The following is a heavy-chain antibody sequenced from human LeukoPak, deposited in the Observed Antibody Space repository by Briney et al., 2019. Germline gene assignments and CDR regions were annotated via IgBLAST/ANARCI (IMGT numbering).Heavy chain of an antibody. CDR3: AKEFWGSYSGGGFDY. CDR2: ISGSGGST. J-gene: IGHJ4*02. Sequence: GGSLRLSCAASGFTFSSYGMHWVRQAPGKGLEWVSAISGSGGSTYYADSVKGRFTISRDNSKNTLYLQMNSLRAEDTAVYYCAKEFWGSYSGGGFDYWGQGTLVTVSS. D-gene: IGHD1-26*01. V-gene: IGHV3-23*01. CDR1: GFTFSSYG.